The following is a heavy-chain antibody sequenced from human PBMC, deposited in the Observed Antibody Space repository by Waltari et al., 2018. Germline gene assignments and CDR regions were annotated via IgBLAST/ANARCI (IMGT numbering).Heavy chain of an antibody. J-gene: IGHJ6*03. CDR3: ARGWLQVAPPYYYYMDV. CDR2: INHNASP. CDR1: GGSFSGYS. D-gene: IGHD6-19*01. V-gene: IGHV4-34*01. Sequence: QVQLLQWGAGLLKPSETLSLTCAVSGGSFSGYSWSWLRQLPGKGLEWLGEINHNASPDYNPSLKSRATISIETSKNQFSLKLDSVTAADTGVYYCARGWLQVAPPYYYYMDVWDRGTAVTVSS.